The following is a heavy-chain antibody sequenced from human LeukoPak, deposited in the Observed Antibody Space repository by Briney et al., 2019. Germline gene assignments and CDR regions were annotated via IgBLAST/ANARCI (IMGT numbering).Heavy chain of an antibody. CDR3: GRAFPPLRTSSAGDL. Sequence: GGSLRLSCSASGFTFSDYDVNWVRQAPGNGLEWVASISYLSSHVYYGDSVKGRFSISRDNAKNSLYLQMNSLGAEDTAIYYCGRAFPPLRTSSAGDLWGQGILVTVSS. D-gene: IGHD3-16*01. CDR1: GFTFSDYD. CDR2: ISYLSSHV. J-gene: IGHJ4*02. V-gene: IGHV3-21*01.